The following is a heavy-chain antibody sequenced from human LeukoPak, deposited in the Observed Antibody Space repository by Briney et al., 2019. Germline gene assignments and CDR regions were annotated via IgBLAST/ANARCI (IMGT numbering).Heavy chain of an antibody. CDR1: GFTFGDYT. V-gene: IGHV3-49*03. CDR2: IRSKAYGGTT. J-gene: IGHJ4*02. Sequence: GGSLRLSCTASGFTFGDYTMSWFRQAPGKGLEWVGFIRSKAYGGTTEDAASVKGRFTISRDDSKSIAYLQMNSLKTEDTAVYYCIRGGANSPFDYWGQGTLVTVSS. D-gene: IGHD1-1*01. CDR3: IRGGANSPFDY.